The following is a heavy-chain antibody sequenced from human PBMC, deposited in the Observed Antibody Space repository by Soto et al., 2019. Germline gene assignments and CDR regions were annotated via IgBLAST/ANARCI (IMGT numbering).Heavy chain of an antibody. CDR3: ARWGNNFDP. CDR1: VGSFSGYY. Sequence: QVQLQQWGAGLLKPSETLSLTCAVYVGSFSGYYWSWIRQPPGKGLEWIGEINHSGSTNYNPSLKSRVTISVDTSKDQFSLKLSSVTAADTAVYYCARWGNNFDPWGQGTLVTVSS. D-gene: IGHD3-16*01. V-gene: IGHV4-34*01. CDR2: INHSGST. J-gene: IGHJ5*02.